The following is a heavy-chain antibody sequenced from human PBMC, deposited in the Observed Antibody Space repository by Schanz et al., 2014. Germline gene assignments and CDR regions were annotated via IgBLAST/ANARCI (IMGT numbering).Heavy chain of an antibody. V-gene: IGHV3-30*04. CDR3: TRDRGALINHNDALDL. CDR2: TSTDGTKT. CDR1: GFTFSNYA. Sequence: QVQLVESGGGVVQPGRSLRLSCAASGFTFSNYAMHWVRQAPGKGLEKVAVTSTDGTKTYYAASVRGRFTISRDNSKNTVYLQMNSLRSEDTAVYYCTRDRGALINHNDALDLWGQGTMVSVSS. J-gene: IGHJ3*01. D-gene: IGHD3-16*01.